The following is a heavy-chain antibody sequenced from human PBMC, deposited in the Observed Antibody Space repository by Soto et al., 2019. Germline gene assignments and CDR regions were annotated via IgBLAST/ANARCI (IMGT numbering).Heavy chain of an antibody. CDR1: GLSFNIYW. D-gene: IGHD1-26*01. V-gene: IGHV3-74*01. CDR2: INSDGSHT. CDR3: AGGRAGLGV. Sequence: EVQLVESGGGLVQPGGSLRLSCAASGLSFNIYWMHWVRQVPGKGLVWLARINSDGSHTIYVDSVKGRFTISRDNAKNTVFLQMDSLRDEDTGVYYCAGGRAGLGVWGQGTTVTVS. J-gene: IGHJ6*02.